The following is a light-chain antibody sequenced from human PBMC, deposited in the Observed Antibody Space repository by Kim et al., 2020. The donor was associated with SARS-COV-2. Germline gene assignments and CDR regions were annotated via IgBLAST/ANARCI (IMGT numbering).Light chain of an antibody. V-gene: IGKV3-15*01. CDR3: QQYEYWRS. J-gene: IGKJ1*01. CDR2: DAS. Sequence: SVSPGEMAALSCRASQSVNSNLAWYQHKPGQAPRLLIYDASTRATGIPARFSGSGSGTEFTFTISSLQSDDFAVYYCQQYEYWRSFGQGTKVDIK. CDR1: QSVNSN.